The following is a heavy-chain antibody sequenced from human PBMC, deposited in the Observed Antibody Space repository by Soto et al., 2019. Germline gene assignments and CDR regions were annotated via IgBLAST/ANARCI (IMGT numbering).Heavy chain of an antibody. Sequence: GASVKVSCKASGYTFTSYAMHWVRQAPGQRLEWMGWINAGNGNTKYSQKFQGRVTITRDTSASTAYMELSSLRSEDTAVYYCARGPFLEWLYHYCGMDVWGQGTTVTVSS. J-gene: IGHJ6*02. V-gene: IGHV1-3*01. CDR1: GYTFTSYA. CDR2: INAGNGNT. D-gene: IGHD3-3*02. CDR3: ARGPFLEWLYHYCGMDV.